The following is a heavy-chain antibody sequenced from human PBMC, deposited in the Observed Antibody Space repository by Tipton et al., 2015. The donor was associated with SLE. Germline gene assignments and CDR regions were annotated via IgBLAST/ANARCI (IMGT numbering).Heavy chain of an antibody. J-gene: IGHJ6*02. D-gene: IGHD1-1*01. CDR3: ARDLTGTIGSAIYGMDV. CDR2: IYYSGST. CDR1: GASISSTSYY. V-gene: IGHV4-39*07. Sequence: GLVKPSETLSLTCTVSGASISSTSYYWGWIRQAPGKGLEWIGSIYYSGSTYYNPSLKSRVTISVDTSKNQFSLIVSSVTAADTAVYYCARDLTGTIGSAIYGMDVWGQGTTVTVSS.